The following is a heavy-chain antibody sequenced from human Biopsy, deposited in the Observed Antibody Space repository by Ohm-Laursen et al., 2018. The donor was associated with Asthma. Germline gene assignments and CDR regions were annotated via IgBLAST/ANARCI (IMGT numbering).Heavy chain of an antibody. CDR3: ARGDSSNWSHYYFDY. J-gene: IGHJ4*02. D-gene: IGHD3-22*01. CDR2: ITGGNDNT. Sequence: SLRLSCAASGFTFSSYVTNWVRQAPGKGLEWVSAITGGNDNTYYADSVKGRFTISRDYSKNTLYLQMPSLRAEDTAVYYCARGDSSNWSHYYFDYWGQGTLVTVSS. V-gene: IGHV3-23*01. CDR1: GFTFSSYV.